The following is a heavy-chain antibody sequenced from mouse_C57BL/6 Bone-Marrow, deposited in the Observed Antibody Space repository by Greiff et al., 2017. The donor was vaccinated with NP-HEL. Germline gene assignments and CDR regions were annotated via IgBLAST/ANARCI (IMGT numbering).Heavy chain of an antibody. Sequence: QVQLQQSGAELARPGASVKLSCKASGYTFTSYGISWVKQRTGQGLEWIGEIYPRSGNTYYNEKVKGKATLTADKSSSTAYMELRSLTSEDSAVYFCARGSSYCYAMDYWGQGTSVTVSS. CDR1: GYTFTSYG. CDR3: ARGSSYCYAMDY. V-gene: IGHV1-81*01. J-gene: IGHJ4*01. D-gene: IGHD1-1*01. CDR2: IYPRSGNT.